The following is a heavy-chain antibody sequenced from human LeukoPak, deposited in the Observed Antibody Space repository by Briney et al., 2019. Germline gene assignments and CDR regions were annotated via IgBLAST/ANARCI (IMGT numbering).Heavy chain of an antibody. D-gene: IGHD2-2*01. J-gene: IGHJ6*03. CDR1: GGSISSYY. CDR3: ARYNYCSSTSCYYYYYYMDV. CDR2: IYYSGST. V-gene: IGHV4-59*01. Sequence: PSENLSLNCTVSGGSISSYYWSWIRQPPGKGLEWIGYIYYSGSTNYNPSLKSRVTISVDTSKNQFSLKLSSVTAADTAVYYCARYNYCSSTSCYYYYYYMDVWGKGTTVTVSS.